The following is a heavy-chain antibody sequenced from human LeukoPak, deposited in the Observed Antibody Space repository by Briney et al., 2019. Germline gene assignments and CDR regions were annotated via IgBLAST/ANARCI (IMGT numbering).Heavy chain of an antibody. D-gene: IGHD4-23*01. V-gene: IGHV4-39*07. CDR1: GDSITNGRSY. Sequence: SETLSLTCTVSGDSITNGRSYWGWIRQSPGKDLEWIGTIYNGGRTYDNPSLKSRLSLSVDTSKNQFSLNLTSVTAADTAVYYCARDHTVTSSYWGQGTLVTVSS. CDR2: IYNGGRT. J-gene: IGHJ4*02. CDR3: ARDHTVTSSY.